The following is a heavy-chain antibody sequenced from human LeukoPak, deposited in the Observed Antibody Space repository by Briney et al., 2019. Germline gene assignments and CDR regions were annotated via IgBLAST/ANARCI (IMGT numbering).Heavy chain of an antibody. CDR1: GFTFSNYV. D-gene: IGHD3-16*01. CDR2: INGSGSFT. J-gene: IGHJ3*01. Sequence: PGGSLRLSCAASGFTFSNYVMGWVRQDPGKGLQWVSIINGSGSFTSYADSVKGRLTISRDNSKNTVFLQMYSLSRDDTAVYYCAGGGVRNGGGVFDVWGKGKTITVSS. V-gene: IGHV3-23*05. CDR3: AGGGVRNGGGVFDV.